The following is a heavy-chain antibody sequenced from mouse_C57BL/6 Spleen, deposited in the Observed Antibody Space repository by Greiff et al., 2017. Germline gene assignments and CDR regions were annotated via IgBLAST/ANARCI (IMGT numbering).Heavy chain of an antibody. J-gene: IGHJ3*01. CDR3: TTPRSNPFAY. CDR1: GFNIKDDY. D-gene: IGHD2-5*01. Sequence: VQLQQSGAELVRPGASVKLSCTASGFNIKDDYMHWVKQRPEQGLEWIGWIDPENGDTEYASKFQGKATITADTSSNTAYLQLSSLTSEYTAVYYCTTPRSNPFAYWGQGTLVTVSA. V-gene: IGHV14-4*01. CDR2: IDPENGDT.